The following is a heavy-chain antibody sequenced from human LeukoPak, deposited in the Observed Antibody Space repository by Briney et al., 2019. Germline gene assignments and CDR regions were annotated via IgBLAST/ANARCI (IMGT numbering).Heavy chain of an antibody. J-gene: IGHJ6*04. D-gene: IGHD3-9*01. V-gene: IGHV1-69*01. CDR2: IFPIFGTA. CDR1: GGTFSRYA. Sequence: GASLKVSCKASGGTFSRYAISWVRQGPGQGLGWMGGIFPIFGTANYAQKFQGRVTITADESTSTAYMELSSLRSEDTAVYYCAIYYDRDYYYGMDVWGKGTTVTVSS. CDR3: AIYYDRDYYYGMDV.